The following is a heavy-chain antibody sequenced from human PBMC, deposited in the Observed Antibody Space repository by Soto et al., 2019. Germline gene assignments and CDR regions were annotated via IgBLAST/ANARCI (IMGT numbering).Heavy chain of an antibody. J-gene: IGHJ6*03. CDR3: ASGKTQMTKDRMGFYYYMDV. CDR2: VIPLLDAS. Sequence: QVQLVQSGAEVKKPGSSVKISCTASGDTFNNRTFTWVRRATGQGLEWMGRVIPLLDASNYAEKFQDRATSTADKSTNTAYLGLSGLKSEDSAIYYCASGKTQMTKDRMGFYYYMDVWGKGTTVTVSS. CDR1: GDTFNNRT. D-gene: IGHD2-15*01. V-gene: IGHV1-69*08.